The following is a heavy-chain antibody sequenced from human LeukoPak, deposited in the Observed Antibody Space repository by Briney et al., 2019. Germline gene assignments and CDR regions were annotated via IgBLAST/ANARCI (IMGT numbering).Heavy chain of an antibody. CDR3: ARDYGGSSPFDY. V-gene: IGHV3-21*01. CDR2: IGTSTSYI. CDR1: GFTFSTYI. Sequence: GGSLRLSCAASGFTFSTYIMNWVRQTPGKGLEWVSSIGTSTSYIYYADSVKGRFTISRDNAKNSLYLEMNSLRAEDTAVYYCARDYGGSSPFDYWGQGTLVTVSS. J-gene: IGHJ4*02. D-gene: IGHD4-23*01.